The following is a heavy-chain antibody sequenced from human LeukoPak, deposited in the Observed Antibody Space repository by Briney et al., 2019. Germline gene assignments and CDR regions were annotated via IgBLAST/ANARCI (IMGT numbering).Heavy chain of an antibody. Sequence: GGSLRLSCAASGFTFSSYSMNWVRQAPGKGLEWISSISSSSSYIYYADSVKGRVTISRDNAKNSLYLQMNSLRAEDTAVYYCATSGSYRNWFDPWGQGTLVTVSS. D-gene: IGHD1-26*01. CDR1: GFTFSSYS. V-gene: IGHV3-21*01. J-gene: IGHJ5*02. CDR2: ISSSSSYI. CDR3: ATSGSYRNWFDP.